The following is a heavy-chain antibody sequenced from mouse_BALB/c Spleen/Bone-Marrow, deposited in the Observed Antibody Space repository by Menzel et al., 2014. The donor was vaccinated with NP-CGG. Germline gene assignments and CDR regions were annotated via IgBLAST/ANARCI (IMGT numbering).Heavy chain of an antibody. D-gene: IGHD2-4*01. CDR2: IRSESNNYAT. J-gene: IGHJ4*01. CDR1: GFTFNTYA. CDR3: VTYYDYDLYAMDY. Sequence: DVHLVESGGGLVQPKGSLKISCAASGFTFNTYAMNWVRQAPGKGLEWVARIRSESNNYATYYVDSVKDRFTVSRDDSQSMLYLQMNNLRTEDTAMYYCVTYYDYDLYAMDYWGQGTSVTVSS. V-gene: IGHV10-1*02.